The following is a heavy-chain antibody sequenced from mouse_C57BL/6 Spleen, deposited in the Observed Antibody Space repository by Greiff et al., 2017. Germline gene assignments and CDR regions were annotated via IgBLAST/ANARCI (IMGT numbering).Heavy chain of an antibody. CDR3: TTYYGSSLAWFAY. Sequence: EVQQQQSGAELVRPGASVKLSCTASGFNIKDDYMHWVKQRPEQGLEWIGWIDPENGDTEYASKFQGKATITADTSSNTAYLQLSSLTSEDTAVYYCTTYYGSSLAWFAYWGQGTLVTVSA. CDR1: GFNIKDDY. J-gene: IGHJ3*01. CDR2: IDPENGDT. D-gene: IGHD1-1*01. V-gene: IGHV14-4*01.